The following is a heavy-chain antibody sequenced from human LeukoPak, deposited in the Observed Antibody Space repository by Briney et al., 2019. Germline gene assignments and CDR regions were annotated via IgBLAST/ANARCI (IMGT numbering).Heavy chain of an antibody. V-gene: IGHV4-30-4*01. CDR2: VYYSGST. CDR3: ATSTMTARISDY. J-gene: IGHJ4*02. CDR1: SGFISSGDYY. Sequence: PSETLSLTCTVSSGFISSGDYYWSWIRQPPGKGLEWIGYVYYSGSTYYSPSLKSRVTISVDTSKNHFSLSLSSVTAADTAVYYCATSTMTARISDYWGQGTLVTVSS. D-gene: IGHD6-6*01.